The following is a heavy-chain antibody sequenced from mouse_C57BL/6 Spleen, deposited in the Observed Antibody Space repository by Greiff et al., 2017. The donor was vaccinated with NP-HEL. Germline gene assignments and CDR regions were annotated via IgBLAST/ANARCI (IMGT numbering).Heavy chain of an antibody. D-gene: IGHD2-1*01. CDR1: GFTFSDYG. CDR3: ARRSYYGKNFDY. J-gene: IGHJ2*01. V-gene: IGHV5-17*01. Sequence: EVQLQESGGGLVKPGGSLKLSCAASGFTFSDYGMHWVRQAPEKGLEWVAYISSGSSTIYYADTVKGRFTISRDNAKTTLFLQMTSLRSEDTAMYYCARRSYYGKNFDYWGQGTTLTVSS. CDR2: ISSGSSTI.